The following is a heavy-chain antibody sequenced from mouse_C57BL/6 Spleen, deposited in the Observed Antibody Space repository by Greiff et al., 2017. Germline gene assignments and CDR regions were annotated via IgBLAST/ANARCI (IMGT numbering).Heavy chain of an antibody. CDR2: IDPENGDT. J-gene: IGHJ4*01. CDR1: GFNIKDDY. Sequence: VQLQQPGAELVRPGASVKLSCTASGFNIKDDYMHWVKQRPEQGLEWIGWIDPENGDTEYASKFQGKATITAETSSHTAYLQLSSLTTEDTDVYYCTTGDYAMDYWGQGTSVTVSS. CDR3: TTGDYAMDY. V-gene: IGHV14-4*01.